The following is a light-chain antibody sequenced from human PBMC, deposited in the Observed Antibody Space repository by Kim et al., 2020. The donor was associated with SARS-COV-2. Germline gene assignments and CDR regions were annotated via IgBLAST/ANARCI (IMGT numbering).Light chain of an antibody. CDR3: QQYSNLVVS. CDR1: QDITFH. J-gene: IGKJ4*01. Sequence: DIQMTQSPSSLSASVGDRVTITCQASQDITFHLNWYQQKPGKAPKLLIHDASNLKTGVPFRFTGSGSGTDFSLTISSLQPEDIATYYCQQYSNLVVSFGGGTTVDIK. CDR2: DAS. V-gene: IGKV1-33*01.